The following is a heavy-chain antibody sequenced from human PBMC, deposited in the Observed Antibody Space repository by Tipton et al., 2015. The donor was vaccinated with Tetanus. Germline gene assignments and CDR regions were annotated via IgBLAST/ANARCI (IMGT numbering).Heavy chain of an antibody. Sequence: PSLTCSVSGDSISSGGHYWGWIRQHPGKGLEWIGNIHYSGSTFYNPSLKSRVTISVDTSKTHFSLRLDSVTAADTAVYYCATDRRGPGEVRGLDNWGQGTLVTVSS. CDR1: GDSISSGGHY. J-gene: IGHJ4*02. D-gene: IGHD3-10*01. CDR3: ATDRRGPGEVRGLDN. CDR2: IHYSGST. V-gene: IGHV4-31*03.